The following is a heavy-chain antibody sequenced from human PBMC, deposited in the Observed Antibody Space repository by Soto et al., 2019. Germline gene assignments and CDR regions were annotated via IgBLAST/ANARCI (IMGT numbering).Heavy chain of an antibody. CDR2: IWYDGSNK. V-gene: IGHV3-33*01. J-gene: IGHJ6*02. CDR3: ARDGTYYYGMDV. Sequence: GGSLRLSCAASGFTFSSYGMHWVRQAPGKGLEWVAVIWYDGSNKYYADSVKGRFTISRDNSKNTLYLQMNSLRAEDTAVYYCARDGTYYYGMDVWGQGTTVTVS. D-gene: IGHD1-26*01. CDR1: GFTFSSYG.